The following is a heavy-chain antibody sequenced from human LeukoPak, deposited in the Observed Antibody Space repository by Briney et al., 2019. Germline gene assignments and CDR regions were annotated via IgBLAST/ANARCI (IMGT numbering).Heavy chain of an antibody. D-gene: IGHD2-21*02. CDR1: GGSISSGDYY. J-gene: IGHJ5*02. Sequence: SQTLSLTCTVSGGSISSGDYYWSWIRQPPGKGLEWIGYIYYSGSTYYNPSLKSRVTISVDTSKKQFSLKLSSVTAADTAVYYCARAGGDVGYNWFDPWGQGTLVTVSS. V-gene: IGHV4-30-4*01. CDR2: IYYSGST. CDR3: ARAGGDVGYNWFDP.